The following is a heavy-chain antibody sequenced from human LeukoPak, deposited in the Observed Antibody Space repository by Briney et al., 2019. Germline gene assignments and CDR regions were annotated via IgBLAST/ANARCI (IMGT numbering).Heavy chain of an antibody. CDR1: GYSFTSYW. Sequence: GESLKISCKGSGYSFTSYWIGWVRQMPGKGLEWMGTIYPGDSDTRYSPSFQGQVTISADKSISTAYLQWSSLKASDTAMYYCARNLYDGDYVGTSDSFDYWGQGTLVTVSS. D-gene: IGHD4-17*01. CDR2: IYPGDSDT. J-gene: IGHJ4*02. V-gene: IGHV5-51*01. CDR3: ARNLYDGDYVGTSDSFDY.